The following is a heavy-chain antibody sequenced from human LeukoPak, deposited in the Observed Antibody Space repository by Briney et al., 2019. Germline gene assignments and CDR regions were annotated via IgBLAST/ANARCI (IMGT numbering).Heavy chain of an antibody. CDR1: GYSITNGYY. J-gene: IGHJ4*02. CDR2: VYHTGST. D-gene: IGHD2-2*01. Sequence: SETLSLTCSVSGYSITNGYYWGWIRQPPGKGLEWIGSVYHTGSTFYNPSLRSRVTVSADTSKNQFSLKLSSVTAADTAVYYCARRNIVVVPAAGYYFDYWGQGTLVTVSS. V-gene: IGHV4-38-2*01. CDR3: ARRNIVVVPAAGYYFDY.